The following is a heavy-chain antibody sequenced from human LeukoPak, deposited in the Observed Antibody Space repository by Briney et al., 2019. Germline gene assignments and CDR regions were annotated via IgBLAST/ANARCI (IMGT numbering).Heavy chain of an antibody. J-gene: IGHJ4*02. CDR2: IRHDGSYQ. CDR3: AKNRDSSDYPRDFDF. V-gene: IGHV3-30*02. D-gene: IGHD3-22*01. Sequence: GGSLRLSCAAFGFTFSSYDMHWVRQTPGKGLEWVAFIRHDGSYQQYADSVKGRFTVSRDNSKDMVCLQMNSLRTEDTAVYYCAKNRDSSDYPRDFDFWGQGTLVTVSS. CDR1: GFTFSSYD.